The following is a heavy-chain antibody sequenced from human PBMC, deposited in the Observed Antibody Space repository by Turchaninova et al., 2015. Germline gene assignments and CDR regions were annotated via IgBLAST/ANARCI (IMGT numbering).Heavy chain of an antibody. CDR3: ARSDGAYNA. V-gene: IGHV3-74*01. CDR1: GFTFSIYR. CDR2: IDGDGGTT. J-gene: IGHJ5*02. Sequence: EVQLVESGGGLVQPGGSLRLSCAASGFTFSIYRMEWVRQAPGKGLVGVSQIDGDGGTTNYADSVKGRFTISRDNARNTLYLQMNSLRAEDTAVYHCARSDGAYNAWGQGTLVTVSS. D-gene: IGHD1-1*01.